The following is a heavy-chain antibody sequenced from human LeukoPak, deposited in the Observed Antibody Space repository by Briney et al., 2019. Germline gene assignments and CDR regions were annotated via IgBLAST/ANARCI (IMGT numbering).Heavy chain of an antibody. Sequence: PGGSLRLSCAASGFTFRSYGMHWVRQAPGKGLEWVAVIWYDGSYEYYADAVKGRFTISRDNSKNTLYLQMTSLRADDTAVYYCARDTKADYWGQGTLVTVSS. V-gene: IGHV3-33*01. CDR1: GFTFRSYG. CDR2: IWYDGSYE. CDR3: ARDTKADY. J-gene: IGHJ4*02.